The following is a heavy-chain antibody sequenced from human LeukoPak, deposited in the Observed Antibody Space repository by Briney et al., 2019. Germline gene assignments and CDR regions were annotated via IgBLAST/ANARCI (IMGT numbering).Heavy chain of an antibody. CDR2: IYYSGST. CDR1: GGSISSYY. CDR3: ARAFSGYYDSSGYPNWFDP. V-gene: IGHV4-59*01. J-gene: IGHJ5*02. Sequence: SETLSLTCTVSGGSISSYYWSWIRQPPGKGLEWIGYIYYSGSTNYNPSLKSRVTISVDTSKNQFSLKLSSVTAADTAVYYCARAFSGYYDSSGYPNWFDPWGQGTPVTVSS. D-gene: IGHD3-22*01.